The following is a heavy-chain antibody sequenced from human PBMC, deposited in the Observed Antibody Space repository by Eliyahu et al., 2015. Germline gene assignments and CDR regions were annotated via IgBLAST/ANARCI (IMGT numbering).Heavy chain of an antibody. Sequence: EVQLVXSGGVVXQPGGSLXLXXXASGXSFSNFAMQWIRQXPGRGLEWVSLITWNGRYTYYADSVKGRFSVSRDDTKNSLYLQMNSLRPEDTALYYCVRERTGYYAEYWGQGTLVTVSS. D-gene: IGHD3/OR15-3a*01. CDR3: VRERTGYYAEY. V-gene: IGHV3-43D*03. CDR2: ITWNGRYT. CDR1: GXSFSNFA. J-gene: IGHJ4*02.